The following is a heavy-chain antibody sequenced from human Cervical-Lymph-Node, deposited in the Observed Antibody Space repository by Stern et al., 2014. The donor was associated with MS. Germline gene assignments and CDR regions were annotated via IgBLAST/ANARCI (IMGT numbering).Heavy chain of an antibody. J-gene: IGHJ4*02. V-gene: IGHV3-73*01. CDR1: GFTFTGSA. Sequence: VQLVESGGRLVQPGGSLKLSCAASGFTFTGSAVHWVRQTSGKGLEWVCHIRSNANNYETSYAASGQVTFVMHIAGSEKQGYLQMSSLKIEDTAVYYCNIILDQMPASSRQFDFWGQGTLVTVSS. CDR2: IRSNANNYET. CDR3: NIILDQMPASSRQFDF. D-gene: IGHD2-2*01.